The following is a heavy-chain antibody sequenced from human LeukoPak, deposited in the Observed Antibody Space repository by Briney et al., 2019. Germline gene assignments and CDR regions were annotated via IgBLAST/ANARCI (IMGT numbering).Heavy chain of an antibody. CDR3: ARMYSGTSYYFDF. Sequence: PSETLSLTCSVSGVSISDYHWIWIRQPPAKGLEWMGYFSYSGSTRYNPSLKSRVTMSVNTSKNQFSLRLNSVAAADTAVYHCARMYSGTSYYFDFWGQGTLVTVSS. V-gene: IGHV4-59*01. D-gene: IGHD1-26*01. CDR1: GVSISDYH. CDR2: FSYSGST. J-gene: IGHJ4*02.